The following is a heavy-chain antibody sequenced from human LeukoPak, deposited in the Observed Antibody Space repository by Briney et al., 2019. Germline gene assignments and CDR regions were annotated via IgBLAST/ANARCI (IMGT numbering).Heavy chain of an antibody. CDR1: GFTFSRFA. CDR3: TTESFHF. D-gene: IGHD3-10*01. Sequence: GGSLRLSCAVSGFTFSRFAMNWVRQAPGKGLEWVSIISNSGTITSYADSVKGRFTISRDNSKNTVYLQMNSQRDEDTALYYCTTESFHFWGQGSLVAVSS. J-gene: IGHJ4*02. V-gene: IGHV3-23*01. CDR2: ISNSGTIT.